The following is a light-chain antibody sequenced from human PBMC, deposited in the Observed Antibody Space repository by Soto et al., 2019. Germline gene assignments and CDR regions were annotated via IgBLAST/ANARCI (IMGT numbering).Light chain of an antibody. CDR1: SSDVGGYDY. CDR2: EVS. J-gene: IGLJ1*01. CDR3: SSYTRSSTYV. V-gene: IGLV2-14*01. Sequence: QSVLTQPASVSGSPGQSITISCTGTSSDVGGYDYVSWYQQHPGKAPKLLIYEVSNRPSGVSYRFSGSKSGNTASLTISGLQSEDEADYYCSSYTRSSTYVFGTGTKVTVL.